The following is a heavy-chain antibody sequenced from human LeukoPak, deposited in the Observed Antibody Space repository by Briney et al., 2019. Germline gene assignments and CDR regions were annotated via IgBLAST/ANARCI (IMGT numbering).Heavy chain of an antibody. CDR1: GGSFSGYY. D-gene: IGHD3-9*01. V-gene: IGHV4-34*01. CDR3: RVLRYFDWIYFDY. CDR2: INHSGST. Sequence: KSSETLSLTCAVYGGSFSGYYWSWIRQPPGKGLEWIGEINHSGSTNYNPSLKSRVTISVDTSKNQFSLKLSSVTAADTAVYYCRVLRYFDWIYFDYWGQGTLVAVSS. J-gene: IGHJ4*02.